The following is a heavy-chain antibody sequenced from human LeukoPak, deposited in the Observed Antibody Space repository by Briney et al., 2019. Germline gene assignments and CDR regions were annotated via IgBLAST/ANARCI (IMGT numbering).Heavy chain of an antibody. CDR1: GYTFSSYG. V-gene: IGHV1-18*01. CDR3: ARSPHILTGENFDY. Sequence: ASVKVSCKASGYTFSSYGISWVRQAPGQGLEWMAWISAYNTNTNYAQKFQGRVTMTTDTSTSTAYMHLSRLRSADTAVYYCARSPHILTGENFDYWGQGTLLTVSS. D-gene: IGHD3-9*01. CDR2: ISAYNTNT. J-gene: IGHJ4*02.